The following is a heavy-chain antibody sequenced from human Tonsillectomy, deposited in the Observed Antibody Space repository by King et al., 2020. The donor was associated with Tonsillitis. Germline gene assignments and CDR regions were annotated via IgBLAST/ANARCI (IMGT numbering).Heavy chain of an antibody. CDR3: ARLNGDLLYRFDP. D-gene: IGHD3-10*01. CDR1: GYTFSSYG. CDR2: ISGYNGNT. V-gene: IGHV1-18*04. J-gene: IGHJ5*02. Sequence: QLVQSGAEVKKPVASVKVSCKASGYTFSSYGISWVRQAPGQGLEWMGWISGYNGNTNYPQKLQGRVTMTTDTTTSTAYMELRSLRSDDTAVYYCARLNGDLLYRFDPWGQGTLVTVSS.